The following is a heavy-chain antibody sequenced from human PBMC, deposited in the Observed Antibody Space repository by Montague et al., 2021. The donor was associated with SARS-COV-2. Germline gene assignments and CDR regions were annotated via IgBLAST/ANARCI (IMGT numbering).Heavy chain of an antibody. J-gene: IGHJ5*02. V-gene: IGHV5-10-1*01. D-gene: IGHD3-10*01. CDR2: IDPSDSYT. CDR3: ARHLYGSGSYLNWFDP. CDR1: GYSFTSYW. Sequence: QSGAEVKKPGESLRISCKGSGYSFTSYWISWVRQMPGKGLEWMGRIDPSDSYTNYSPSFQGHVTISADKSISTACLQWSSLKASDTAMYYCARHLYGSGSYLNWFDPWGQGTLVTVSS.